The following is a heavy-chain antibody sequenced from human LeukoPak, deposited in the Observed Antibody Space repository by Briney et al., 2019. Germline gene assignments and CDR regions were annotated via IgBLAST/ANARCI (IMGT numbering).Heavy chain of an antibody. V-gene: IGHV4-59*01. CDR2: IYYSGST. CDR1: GGSISSYY. CDR3: ASDSSGYYPDAFDI. Sequence: PSETLSLTCTVSGGSISSYYWSWIRQPPGKGLEWIGYIYYSGSTNYNPFLKSRVTISVDTSKNQFSLKLSSVTAADTAVYYCASDSSGYYPDAFDIWGQGTMVTVSS. J-gene: IGHJ3*02. D-gene: IGHD3-22*01.